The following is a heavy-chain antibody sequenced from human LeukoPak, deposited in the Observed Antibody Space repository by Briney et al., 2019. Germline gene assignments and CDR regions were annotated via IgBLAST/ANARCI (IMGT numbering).Heavy chain of an antibody. Sequence: GGSLRLSCAASGFSFSRYSMGWVRQAPGKGLEWVSSITHSADRTFHAESVRGRFTISRDNAENSVLLEMSNLRAEDTAVYYCVRDFYCANDECYDYWGRGILVTVSP. CDR3: VRDFYCANDECYDY. CDR2: ITHSADRT. V-gene: IGHV3-21*01. D-gene: IGHD2-8*01. J-gene: IGHJ4*02. CDR1: GFSFSRYS.